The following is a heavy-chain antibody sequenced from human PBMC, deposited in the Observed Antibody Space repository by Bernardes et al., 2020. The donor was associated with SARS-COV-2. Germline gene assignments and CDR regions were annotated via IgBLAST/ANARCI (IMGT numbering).Heavy chain of an antibody. Sequence: GGSLRLSCAASGFTFSSYGMHWVRQAPGKGLEWVAVIWYDGSNKYYADSVKGRFPISRDNSKNTLYLQMNSLRAEDTAVYYCARAGYSSSWYWRVPPIDYWGQGTLVTVSS. CDR1: GFTFSSYG. J-gene: IGHJ4*02. V-gene: IGHV3-33*01. CDR2: IWYDGSNK. CDR3: ARAGYSSSWYWRVPPIDY. D-gene: IGHD6-13*01.